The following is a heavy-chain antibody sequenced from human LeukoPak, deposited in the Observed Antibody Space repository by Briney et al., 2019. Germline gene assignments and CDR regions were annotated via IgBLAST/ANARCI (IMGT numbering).Heavy chain of an antibody. CDR2: ISSDGNNK. D-gene: IGHD2-2*01. V-gene: IGHV3-30-3*01. CDR1: GFTFSNYP. J-gene: IGHJ3*02. CDR3: TTFNERGISQVPALDAFDI. Sequence: GGSLRLSCAASGFTFSNYPMHWVRQAPGKGLEWVAVISSDGNNKYYADSVKGRFTISRDNSKNTLYLQMNSLKTEDTAVYYCTTFNERGISQVPALDAFDIWGQGTMVTVSS.